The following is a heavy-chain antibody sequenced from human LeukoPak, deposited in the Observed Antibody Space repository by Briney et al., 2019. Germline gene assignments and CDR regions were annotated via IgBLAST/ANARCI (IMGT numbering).Heavy chain of an antibody. D-gene: IGHD3-10*01. Sequence: SETLSLTCTVSGYSISSGYYWGWIRQPPGKGLEWIGSIYHSGSTYYNPSLKSRVTISVDTSKNQFSLKPSSVTAADTAVYYCARADITMVRGVTSSWFDPWGQGTLVTVSS. J-gene: IGHJ5*02. CDR2: IYHSGST. CDR3: ARADITMVRGVTSSWFDP. CDR1: GYSISSGYY. V-gene: IGHV4-38-2*02.